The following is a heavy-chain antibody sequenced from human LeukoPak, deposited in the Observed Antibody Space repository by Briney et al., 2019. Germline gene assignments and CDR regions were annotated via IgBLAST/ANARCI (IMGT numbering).Heavy chain of an antibody. Sequence: GGSLRLSCAASGFTFDDYAMHWVRQAPGKGLEWVSGISWNSGSIGYADSVKGRFTISRDNAKNSLYLQMNSLRAEDTALYYCAKDSGGTLDAFDIWGQGTMVTASS. D-gene: IGHD2/OR15-2a*01. CDR2: ISWNSGSI. CDR3: AKDSGGTLDAFDI. CDR1: GFTFDDYA. J-gene: IGHJ3*02. V-gene: IGHV3-9*01.